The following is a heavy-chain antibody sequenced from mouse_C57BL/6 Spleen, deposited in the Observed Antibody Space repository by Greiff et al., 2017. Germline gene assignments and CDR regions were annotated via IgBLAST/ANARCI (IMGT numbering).Heavy chain of an antibody. CDR1: GYTFTSYG. D-gene: IGHD2-4*01. J-gene: IGHJ4*01. CDR2: IYPRSGNT. Sequence: QVQLQQSGAELARPGASVKLSCKASGYTFTSYGISWVKQRTGQGLEWIGEIYPRSGNTYYNEKFKGKATLTADKSSSTAYMALRRLTSEDSAVYFCARFYYDYGEYAMDYWGQGTSVTVSS. CDR3: ARFYYDYGEYAMDY. V-gene: IGHV1-81*01.